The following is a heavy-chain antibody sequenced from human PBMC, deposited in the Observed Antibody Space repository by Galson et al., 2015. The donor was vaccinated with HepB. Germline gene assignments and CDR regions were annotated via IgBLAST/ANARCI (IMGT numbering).Heavy chain of an antibody. CDR1: GYSFTSYW. CDR2: IYPGDSDT. D-gene: IGHD6-19*01. J-gene: IGHJ5*02. V-gene: IGHV5-51*01. CDR3: ARHPLSVASFNWFDP. Sequence: QSGAEVKRPGESLKISCKGSGYSFTSYWIGWVRQMPGKGLEWMGIIYPGDSDTRYSPSFQGQVTISADKSISTAYLQWSSLKASDTAMYYCARHPLSVASFNWFDPWGQGTLVTVSS.